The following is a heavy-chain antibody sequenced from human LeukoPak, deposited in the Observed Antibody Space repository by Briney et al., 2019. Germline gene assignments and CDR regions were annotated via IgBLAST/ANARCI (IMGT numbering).Heavy chain of an antibody. D-gene: IGHD3-16*01. CDR1: GFTVSGTH. Sequence: GGSLRLSCSASGFTVSGTHMSWVRQTPGKGLEWVSAMYTGGTTYYADSVTGRFTVSRDTSRNTLFLHMNSLRAEDTAVYYCAKDEATSGGGLASWGQGTLVIVSS. V-gene: IGHV3-53*01. CDR2: MYTGGTT. J-gene: IGHJ5*01. CDR3: AKDEATSGGGLAS.